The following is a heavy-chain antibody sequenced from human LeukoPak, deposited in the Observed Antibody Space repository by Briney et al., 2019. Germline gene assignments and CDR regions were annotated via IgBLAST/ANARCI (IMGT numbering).Heavy chain of an antibody. D-gene: IGHD2-21*02. CDR3: ARVVKYCGGDCFIFDY. V-gene: IGHV1-69*06. J-gene: IGHJ4*02. CDR2: IIPIFGTA. CDR1: GGTFSSYA. Sequence: SVKVSCKASGGTFSSYATSWVRQAPGQGLEWMGRIIPIFGTANYAQKFQGRVTITADKSTSTAYMELSSLRSEDTAVYYCARVVKYCGGDCFIFDYWGQGTLVTVSS.